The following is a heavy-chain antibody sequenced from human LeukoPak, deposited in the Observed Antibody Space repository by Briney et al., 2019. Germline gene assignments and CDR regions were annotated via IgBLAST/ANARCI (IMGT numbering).Heavy chain of an antibody. CDR3: ARDRRRRTGAFDI. Sequence: GGSLGLSCAASGFTFSSYGMHWVRQAPGKGLEWVAVISYDGSNKYYADSVKGRFTISRDNSKNTLYLQMNSLRAEDTAVYYCARDRRRRTGAFDIWGQGTMVTVSS. V-gene: IGHV3-30*03. CDR2: ISYDGSNK. D-gene: IGHD1-14*01. CDR1: GFTFSSYG. J-gene: IGHJ3*02.